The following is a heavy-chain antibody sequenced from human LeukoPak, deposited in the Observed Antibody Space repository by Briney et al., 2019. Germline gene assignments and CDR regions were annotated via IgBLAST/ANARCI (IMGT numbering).Heavy chain of an antibody. V-gene: IGHV3-9*01. CDR3: ARSSSGYDPAGDY. CDR2: ISWNSGSI. Sequence: PGGSLRLSCAASGFTFDDYAMHWVRQAPGKGLEWVSGISWNSGSIGYADSVKGRFTISRDNAKNSLYLQMNSLRAEDTAVYYCARSSSGYDPAGDYWGQGTLVTVSS. J-gene: IGHJ4*02. D-gene: IGHD5-12*01. CDR1: GFTFDDYA.